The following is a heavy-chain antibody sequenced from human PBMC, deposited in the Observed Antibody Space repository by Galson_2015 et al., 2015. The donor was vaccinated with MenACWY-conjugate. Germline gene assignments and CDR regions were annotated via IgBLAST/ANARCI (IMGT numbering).Heavy chain of an antibody. CDR2: IWYDGNNE. Sequence: SLRLSCAASGFTFSNFGMHWVRQAPGKGLEWVAVIWYDGNNENYADSVKGRFTISRDNSKNTLYLQMNSLRAEDTAIYYCARRTPGSDSPWGMDVWGQGTTVTVSS. D-gene: IGHD2-21*01. CDR1: GFTFSNFG. V-gene: IGHV3-33*01. CDR3: ARRTPGSDSPWGMDV. J-gene: IGHJ6*02.